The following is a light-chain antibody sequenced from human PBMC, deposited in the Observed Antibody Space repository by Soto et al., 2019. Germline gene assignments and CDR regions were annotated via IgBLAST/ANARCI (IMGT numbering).Light chain of an antibody. CDR3: QQSYSNPIT. CDR1: QSISSY. V-gene: IGKV1-39*01. J-gene: IGKJ5*01. Sequence: DIQMTQSPSSLSASVGYRFTITCRASQSISSYLNWYQQKPGKAPKLLIYAASRLQSGVPSRCSGSGSGTDFTLTISSLQPEDFETYYCQQSYSNPITFGQGTRLEIK. CDR2: AAS.